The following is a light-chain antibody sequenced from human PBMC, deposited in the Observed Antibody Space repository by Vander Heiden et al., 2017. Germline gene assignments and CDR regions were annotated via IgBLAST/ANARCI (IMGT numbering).Light chain of an antibody. J-gene: IGKJ2*01. CDR3: QQYYTTPHT. Sequence: DIVMTQSPDSLAVSLGERATINCKSSQSVLHSSNNKNYLAWYQQKPGQPPKLLIYWASTRESGVPDRFSGSGSETDFTLAISSLQAEDVAVYYCQQYYTTPHTFGQGTKLEIK. CDR1: QSVLHSSNNKNY. CDR2: WAS. V-gene: IGKV4-1*01.